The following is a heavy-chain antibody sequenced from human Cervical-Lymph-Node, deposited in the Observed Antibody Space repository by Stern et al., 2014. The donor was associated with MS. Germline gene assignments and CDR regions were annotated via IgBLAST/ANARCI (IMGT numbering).Heavy chain of an antibody. Sequence: VQLVESGGGLVKPGGSLRLSCAASGFSFRNYYMSWIRQPPGKGLEWVSYISSSGAHIGYADSVKGRFPISTDNAQTPLYLHMNSHRADDTAIYYCVRADGSTDDYWGQGTLVTVSS. CDR2: ISSSGAHI. D-gene: IGHD3-10*01. CDR3: VRADGSTDDY. J-gene: IGHJ4*02. CDR1: GFSFRNYY. V-gene: IGHV3-11*01.